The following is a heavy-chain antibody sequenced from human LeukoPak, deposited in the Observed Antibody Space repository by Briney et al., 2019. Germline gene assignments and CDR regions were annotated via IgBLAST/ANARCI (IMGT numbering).Heavy chain of an antibody. D-gene: IGHD5-18*01. J-gene: IGHJ4*02. Sequence: SETLSLTCAVYGGSFSGYYWSWIRQPPGKGLEWIGEINHSGSTNYNPSLKSRVTISVDKSKNQFSLKLNSVTAADTAVYYCARGDTAMDRVDYWGQGALVTVSS. CDR2: INHSGST. V-gene: IGHV4-34*01. CDR3: ARGDTAMDRVDY. CDR1: GGSFSGYY.